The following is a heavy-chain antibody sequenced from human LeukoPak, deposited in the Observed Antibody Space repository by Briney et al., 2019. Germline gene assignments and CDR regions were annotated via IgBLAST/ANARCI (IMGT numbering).Heavy chain of an antibody. V-gene: IGHV3-23*01. CDR3: AKVWFGELWGFDY. D-gene: IGHD3-10*01. Sequence: GGSLRLSCVASGFTFSSYAMSWVRQAPGKGLEWVSAISGSGGSTYYADSVKGRFTISRDNSKNTLCLQMNSLRAEDTAVYYCAKVWFGELWGFDYWGQGTLVTVSS. J-gene: IGHJ4*02. CDR2: ISGSGGST. CDR1: GFTFSSYA.